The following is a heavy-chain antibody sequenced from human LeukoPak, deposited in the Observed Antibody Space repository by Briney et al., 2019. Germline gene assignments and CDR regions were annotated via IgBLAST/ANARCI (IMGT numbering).Heavy chain of an antibody. V-gene: IGHV5-51*01. CDR2: IYPGDSDT. CDR1: GYSFTSYW. CDR3: ARRSIAAAVGDAFDI. D-gene: IGHD6-13*01. Sequence: TGESLKISCKGSGYSFTSYWIGWVRQMPGKGLEWMGIIYPGDSDTRYNPSFQGQVTISADESISTAYLRWSSLKASDTAMYYCARRSIAAAVGDAFDIWGQGTMVTVSS. J-gene: IGHJ3*02.